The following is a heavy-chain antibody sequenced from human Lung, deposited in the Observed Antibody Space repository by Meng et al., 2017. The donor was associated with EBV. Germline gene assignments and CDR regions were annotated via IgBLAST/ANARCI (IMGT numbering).Heavy chain of an antibody. J-gene: IGHJ4*02. V-gene: IGHV4-31*04. CDR1: GGSISSGGYY. Sequence: QERLQASGPGLVKPSQALFLPCTVSGGSISSGGYYWSWIRQHPGKGLEWIGYIYYSGSTYYNPSLKSRVTISVDTSKNQFSLKLSSVTAADTAVYYCAATVNDGYFDYRGQGTLVTVSS. CDR3: AATVNDGYFDY. D-gene: IGHD4-11*01. CDR2: IYYSGST.